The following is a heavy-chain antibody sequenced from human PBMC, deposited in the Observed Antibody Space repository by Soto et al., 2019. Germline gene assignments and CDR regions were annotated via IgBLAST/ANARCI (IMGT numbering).Heavy chain of an antibody. V-gene: IGHV2-5*02. CDR2: IYWDDDK. D-gene: IGHD6-13*01. CDR1: GFSLSTSGVG. Sequence: QITLKESGPTLVKPTQTLTLTCTFSGFSLSTSGVGVGWIRQPPGKALEWLALIYWDDDKRYSPSLKSRLTITKDTSKNQVVLTMINMDPVDTATYYCAHRPHLSSWYGMWFDYWGQGTLVTVSS. CDR3: AHRPHLSSWYGMWFDY. J-gene: IGHJ4*02.